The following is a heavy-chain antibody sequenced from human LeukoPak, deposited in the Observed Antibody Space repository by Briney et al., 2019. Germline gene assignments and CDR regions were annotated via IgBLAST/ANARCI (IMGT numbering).Heavy chain of an antibody. Sequence: GGSLRLSCAASGFTFETSIMHWVRQAPGKGLEWVSIISYDENDKDYADSVKGRFSISRDNFKNILYLQMNSLRAEDTAVYYCARDGHYDFWSGYSYYHYMDVWGKGTTVTVSS. CDR2: ISYDENDK. J-gene: IGHJ6*03. CDR1: GFTFETSI. V-gene: IGHV3-30-3*01. D-gene: IGHD3-3*01. CDR3: ARDGHYDFWSGYSYYHYMDV.